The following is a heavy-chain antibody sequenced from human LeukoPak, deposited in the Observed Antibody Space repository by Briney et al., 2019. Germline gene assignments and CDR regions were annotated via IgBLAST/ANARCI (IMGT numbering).Heavy chain of an antibody. D-gene: IGHD3-10*01. J-gene: IGHJ5*02. V-gene: IGHV4-34*01. CDR2: INHSGST. Sequence: SETLSLTCAVYGGSFSGYYWSWIRQPPGKGLEWIGEINHSGSTNYNPSLKSRVTISVDTSKNQFSLKLSSVTAADTAVYYCARDSFFNYYGSGSYYWFDPWGQGTLVTVSS. CDR3: ARDSFFNYYGSGSYYWFDP. CDR1: GGSFSGYY.